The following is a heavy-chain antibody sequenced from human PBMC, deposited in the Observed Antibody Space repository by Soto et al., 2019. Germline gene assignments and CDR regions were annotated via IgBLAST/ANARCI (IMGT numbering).Heavy chain of an antibody. D-gene: IGHD4-17*01. CDR1: GYTFAAYY. Sequence: QVQLVQSGAEVKKPGASVKVSCKTSGYTFAAYYIHWIRQAPGQGLEWMGWINPTSGDTVYAQNFQDRVTMTRDTSISTAYMELRRLNSDDTAVYYCARDPDHGDYWGYFFDSWGQGTPVTVSS. V-gene: IGHV1-2*02. CDR3: ARDPDHGDYWGYFFDS. CDR2: INPTSGDT. J-gene: IGHJ4*02.